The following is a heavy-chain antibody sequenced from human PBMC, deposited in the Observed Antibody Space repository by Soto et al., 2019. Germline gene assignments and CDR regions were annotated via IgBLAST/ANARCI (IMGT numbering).Heavy chain of an antibody. J-gene: IGHJ3*02. CDR2: IWFDGSDK. D-gene: IGHD2-15*01. CDR3: ARLYCSASSCYSVGAFDI. CDR1: GFTFSSYG. V-gene: IGHV3-33*01. Sequence: GGSLRLSCAASGFTFSSYGMHWVRQAPGKGLEWVALIWFDGSDKYYTESVKGRFTISRDNSKSTLYLQMNSPRAEDTAVYYCARLYCSASSCYSVGAFDIRGQGTMVTVS.